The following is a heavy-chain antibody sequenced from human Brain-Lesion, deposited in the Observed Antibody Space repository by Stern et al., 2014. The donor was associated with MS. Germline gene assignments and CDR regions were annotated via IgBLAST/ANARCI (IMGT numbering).Heavy chain of an antibody. D-gene: IGHD6-19*01. Sequence: VQLLESGTEVKKPGASVKVSCKTSGYRFTSYATHWVRQAPGQRLEWLGWVNAANGDTKYSQKFQDRLTITMDTSATTTYMELSSLTSEDTAVYSCARANNGWYFDPWGQGTLVTVSS. J-gene: IGHJ5*02. V-gene: IGHV1-3*01. CDR3: ARANNGWYFDP. CDR1: GYRFTSYA. CDR2: VNAANGDT.